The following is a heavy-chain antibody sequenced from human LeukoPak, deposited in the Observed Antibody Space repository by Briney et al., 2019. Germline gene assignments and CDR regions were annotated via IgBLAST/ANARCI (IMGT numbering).Heavy chain of an antibody. J-gene: IGHJ5*02. CDR1: GGSISSYY. CDR2: IYYSGST. D-gene: IGHD3-10*01. V-gene: IGHV4-59*01. CDR3: ARAKVELLWFGELKNWFDP. Sequence: SETLSLTCTVSGGSISSYYWSWIRQPPGKGLEWIGYIYYSGSTNYNPSLKSRVTISVDTSKNQFSLKLSSVTAADTAVYYCARAKVELLWFGELKNWFDPWGQGTLVTVSS.